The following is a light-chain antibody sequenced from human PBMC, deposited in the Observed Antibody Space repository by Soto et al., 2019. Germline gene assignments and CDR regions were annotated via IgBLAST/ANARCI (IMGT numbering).Light chain of an antibody. J-gene: IGLJ3*02. CDR3: TSYTTSRIWV. CDR1: SNNVGHYNY. CDR2: EVS. V-gene: IGLV2-14*01. Sequence: QYVLTQPASVSGSPGQSITISCTGSSNNVGHYNYVSWYQQHPGKAPKLMIYEVSNRPSGVSNRFSGSKSGNTASLIISGLQAEDEADYYCTSYTTSRIWVFGGGTKLTVL.